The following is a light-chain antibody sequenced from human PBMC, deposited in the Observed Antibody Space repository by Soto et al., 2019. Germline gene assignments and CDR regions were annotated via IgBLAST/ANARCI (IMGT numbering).Light chain of an antibody. J-gene: IGKJ1*01. Sequence: EIVMTQSPATLSVSPGERATLSYRASQSVGSNLAWYQQKPGQAPRLLIYGASTRAPGIPARFSGSGSGTEFTLTLSSLQSEDFAIYFCHQYNYWPPDRTFGQGTKVEIK. CDR1: QSVGSN. CDR2: GAS. CDR3: HQYNYWPPDRT. V-gene: IGKV3-15*01.